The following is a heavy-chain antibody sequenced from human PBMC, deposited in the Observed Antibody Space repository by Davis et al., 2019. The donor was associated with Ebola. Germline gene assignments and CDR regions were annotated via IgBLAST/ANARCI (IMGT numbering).Heavy chain of an antibody. CDR2: ISYDGSNK. CDR1: GFTFSSYG. J-gene: IGHJ6*02. Sequence: PGGSLRLSCAASGFTFSSYGMHWVRQAPGKGLEWVAVISYDGSNKYYADSVKGRFTISRDNSKNTLYLQMNSLRAEDTAVYYCAKDELGGATYYDFWSGYSDYYYYGMDVWGQGTTVAVSS. V-gene: IGHV3-30*18. D-gene: IGHD3-3*01. CDR3: AKDELGGATYYDFWSGYSDYYYYGMDV.